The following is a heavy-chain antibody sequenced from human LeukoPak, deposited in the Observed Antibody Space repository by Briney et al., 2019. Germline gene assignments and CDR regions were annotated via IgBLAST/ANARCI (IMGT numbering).Heavy chain of an antibody. Sequence: PGGSLRLSCAASGFTFDDYAMHWVRQAPGKGLEWVSGISWNSGSIGYADSVKGRFTISRDNAKNSLYLQMNSLRAEDTALYYCAKDVVNYYDSSGYYGHWYFDLWGRGTLVTVSS. J-gene: IGHJ2*01. CDR2: ISWNSGSI. V-gene: IGHV3-9*01. D-gene: IGHD3-22*01. CDR3: AKDVVNYYDSSGYYGHWYFDL. CDR1: GFTFDDYA.